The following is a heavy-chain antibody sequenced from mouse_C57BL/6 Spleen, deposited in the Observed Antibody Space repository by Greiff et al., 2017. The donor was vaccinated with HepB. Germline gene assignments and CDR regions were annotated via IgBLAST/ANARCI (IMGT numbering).Heavy chain of an antibody. CDR1: GFTFSSYA. CDR3: ARGEGIRYSAFAY. V-gene: IGHV5-4*03. J-gene: IGHJ3*01. CDR2: ISDGGSYT. D-gene: IGHD2-12*01. Sequence: EVKLVESGGGLVKPGGSLKLSCAASGFTFSSYAMSWVRQTPEKRLEWVATISDGGSYTYYPDNVKGRFTISRDNAKNNLYLQMSHLKSEDTAMYYWARGEGIRYSAFAYWGQGTLVTVSA.